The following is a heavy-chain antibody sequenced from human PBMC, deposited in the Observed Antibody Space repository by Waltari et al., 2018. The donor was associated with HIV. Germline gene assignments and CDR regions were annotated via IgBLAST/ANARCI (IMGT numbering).Heavy chain of an antibody. CDR3: ARDRTGSKRGFDP. CDR2: VYYDGSKK. Sequence: QAQVVESGGGVVQTGRSVRLSCSASGFNFTDYGMHWVRQAPGKGLEWVAVVYYDGSKKYYGDSVNGRFTISRDNSKNMVYLQMNSLRDDDTAVYYCARDRTGSKRGFDPWGQGTLVIVSS. J-gene: IGHJ5*02. V-gene: IGHV3-30*03. D-gene: IGHD1-1*01. CDR1: GFNFTDYG.